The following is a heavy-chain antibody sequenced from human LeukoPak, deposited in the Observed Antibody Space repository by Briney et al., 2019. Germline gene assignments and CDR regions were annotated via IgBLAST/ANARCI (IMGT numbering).Heavy chain of an antibody. CDR2: INSDGSST. J-gene: IGHJ4*02. CDR1: GFTFSSYW. Sequence: GGSLRLSCAASGFTFSSYWMHWVRQAPGKGLVWVSRINSDGSSTTYADSVKGRFTISRDNAKNTLYLQMNSLRAEDTAEYYCVREPQAEYYFDYWGQGTLVTVSS. V-gene: IGHV3-74*01. D-gene: IGHD1-14*01. CDR3: VREPQAEYYFDY.